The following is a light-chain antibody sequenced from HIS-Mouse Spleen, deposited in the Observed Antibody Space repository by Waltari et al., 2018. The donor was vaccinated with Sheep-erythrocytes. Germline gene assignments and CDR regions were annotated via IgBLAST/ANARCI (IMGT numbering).Light chain of an antibody. V-gene: IGLV2-8*01. Sequence: QSALTQPPSASGSPGQSVTISCTGTSSDGGGYNYVSWYQQHPGKAPKLMIYEVSKRPPGVPYRFSGSKAGNTASLTVSGLQAEDEADYYCSSYAGSNNYFFGTGTKVTVL. J-gene: IGLJ1*01. CDR1: SSDGGGYNY. CDR3: SSYAGSNNYF. CDR2: EVS.